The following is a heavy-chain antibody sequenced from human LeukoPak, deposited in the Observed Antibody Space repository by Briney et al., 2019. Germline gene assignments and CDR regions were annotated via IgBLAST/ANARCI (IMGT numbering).Heavy chain of an antibody. J-gene: IGHJ4*02. CDR3: AASTYGSGSYVGFDS. D-gene: IGHD3-10*01. V-gene: IGHV5-51*01. CDR1: GYSFTNYW. Sequence: GEALKISCKGSGYSFTNYWIGWVRQMPGKGLEGMGIIYPGDSDTRYSPSFQGQVTISVDKSINTAYLQWSSLKASDTAMYYCAASTYGSGSYVGFDSWGQGTLVTVSS. CDR2: IYPGDSDT.